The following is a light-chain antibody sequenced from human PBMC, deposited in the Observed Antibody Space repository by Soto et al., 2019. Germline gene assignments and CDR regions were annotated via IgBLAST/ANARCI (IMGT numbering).Light chain of an antibody. Sequence: DIQMTQSPSSLSASVGDRVSITCQAGQGINNYLNWYQQRPGKPPNLLIYKASTLASGVPSRFSGSGSGTEFTLTINSLQPDDFATYYCQQYHIYSGTFGQGTKVDI. CDR1: QGINNY. CDR3: QQYHIYSGT. J-gene: IGKJ1*01. CDR2: KAS. V-gene: IGKV1-5*03.